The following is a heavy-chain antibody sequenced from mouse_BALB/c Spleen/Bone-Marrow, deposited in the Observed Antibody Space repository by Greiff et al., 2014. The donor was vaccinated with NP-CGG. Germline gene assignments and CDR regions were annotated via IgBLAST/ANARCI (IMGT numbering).Heavy chain of an antibody. V-gene: IGHV5-6-5*01. Sequence: DVKLVESGGGLVKPGGSLKLSCAASGFTFSSCALSWVRRTPEKRLEWVASISSGGTTYYQDSVKGRLTISRDNARNILYLQMSSLGSEDTAIFYCAAITTVAYWGQGTILTVTS. J-gene: IGHJ2*01. D-gene: IGHD1-1*01. CDR1: GFTFSSCA. CDR3: AAITTVAY. CDR2: ISSGGTT.